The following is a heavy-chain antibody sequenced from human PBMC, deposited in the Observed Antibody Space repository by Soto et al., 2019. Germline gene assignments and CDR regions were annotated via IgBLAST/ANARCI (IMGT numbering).Heavy chain of an antibody. D-gene: IGHD1-26*01. J-gene: IGHJ5*02. CDR2: ISGSGLNK. CDR3: AKNQGVELVPLATVDWFDP. CDR1: GFTFENFG. V-gene: IGHV3-23*01. Sequence: GGSLRLSCAASGFTFENFGMSWVRQAPGKGLEWISSISGSGLNKYYADSVKDRFTISRDNSKNTVYLELSNLRAEDTAVYHCAKNQGVELVPLATVDWFDPWGQGSVVTVSS.